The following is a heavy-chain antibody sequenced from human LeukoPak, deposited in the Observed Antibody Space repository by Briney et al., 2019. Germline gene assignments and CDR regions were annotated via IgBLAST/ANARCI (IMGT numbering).Heavy chain of an antibody. CDR1: GGSLSSYY. D-gene: IGHD6-19*01. CDR2: IYYSGST. Sequence: SETLSLTCTVSGGSLSSYYWSWIRQPPGKGLEWIGYIYYSGSTNYNPSLKSRVTISADTSKNQFSLKLSSVTAADTAVYYCANGAVAGTLDYWGPGTLVTVSS. J-gene: IGHJ4*02. CDR3: ANGAVAGTLDY. V-gene: IGHV4-59*01.